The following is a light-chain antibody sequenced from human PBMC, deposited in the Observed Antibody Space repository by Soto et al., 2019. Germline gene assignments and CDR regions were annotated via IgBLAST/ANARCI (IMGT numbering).Light chain of an antibody. CDR1: QSVSSSF. CDR3: QQYASAPRT. V-gene: IGKV3-20*01. CDR2: GAS. J-gene: IGKJ1*01. Sequence: EIVLTQSPGTLSLSPGERATLSCRASQSVSSSFLAWYQQKPGQAPRLLIYGASGSATGIPDRFSGSGSGTDFTLTISSLEPEDSAVYYCQQYASAPRTFGQGTKVEVK.